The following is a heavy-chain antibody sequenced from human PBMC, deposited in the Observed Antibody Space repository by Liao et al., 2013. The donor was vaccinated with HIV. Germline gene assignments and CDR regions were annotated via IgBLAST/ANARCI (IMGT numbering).Heavy chain of an antibody. CDR3: ARSDPSDAFDI. J-gene: IGHJ3*02. Sequence: QVQLQESGPGLVKPSQTLSLTCTVSGGSISSGSYYWSWIRQPAGKGLEWIGRIYSSGSTNYNPSLKSRVTISVDTSKNQFSLKLSSVTAADMAVYYCARSDPSDAFDIWGQGTMVTVSS. CDR2: IYSSGST. CDR1: GGSISSGSYY. V-gene: IGHV4-61*02.